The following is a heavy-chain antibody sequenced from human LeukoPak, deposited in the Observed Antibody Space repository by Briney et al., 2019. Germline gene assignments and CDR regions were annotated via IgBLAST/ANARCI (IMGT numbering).Heavy chain of an antibody. CDR3: ARGIRSAWFFDS. Sequence: GGSLRLSCAASGFTFSTYTIHWVRRAPGKGLEWVAVISYDGRTKFYADSVKGRFTISRDNSNSMLYLQMNSLRVEDTAVYFCARGIRSAWFFDSWGQGILVTVSS. J-gene: IGHJ4*02. D-gene: IGHD6-19*01. CDR2: ISYDGRTK. CDR1: GFTFSTYT. V-gene: IGHV3-30*04.